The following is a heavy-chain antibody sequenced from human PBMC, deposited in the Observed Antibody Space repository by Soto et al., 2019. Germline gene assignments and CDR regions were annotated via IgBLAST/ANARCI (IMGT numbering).Heavy chain of an antibody. V-gene: IGHV1-18*01. CDR3: ARDAEDIVWVVAPNAFDI. CDR2: ISAYNGNT. D-gene: IGHD2-15*01. Sequence: ASVKVSCKASGGTFSSYAISWVRQAPGQGLEWMGWISAYNGNTNYAQKLQGRATMTTDTSTSTAYMELRSLRSDDTAVYYCARDAEDIVWVVAPNAFDIWGQGTMVTLAS. CDR1: GGTFSSYA. J-gene: IGHJ3*02.